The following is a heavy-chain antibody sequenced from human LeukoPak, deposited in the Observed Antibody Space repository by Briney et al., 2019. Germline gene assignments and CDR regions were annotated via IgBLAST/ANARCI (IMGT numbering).Heavy chain of an antibody. CDR1: GFTFDDYG. D-gene: IGHD3-10*01. CDR3: ARERAPMARYYYYYYMDV. Sequence: PGGSLRLSCAASGFTFDDYGMSWVRQAPGKGLEWVSGINWNGGSTGYADSVKGRFTISRDNAKNSLYLQMNSLRAEDTALYYCARERAPMARYYYYYYMDVWGKGTTVTVSS. J-gene: IGHJ6*03. CDR2: INWNGGST. V-gene: IGHV3-20*04.